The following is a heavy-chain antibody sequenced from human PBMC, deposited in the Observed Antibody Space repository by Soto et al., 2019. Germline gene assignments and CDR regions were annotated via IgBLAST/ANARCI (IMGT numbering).Heavy chain of an antibody. CDR2: IYPGDSDT. CDR3: ASGRLAAVAPHDAFDI. V-gene: IGHV5-51*01. D-gene: IGHD6-19*01. CDR1: GYSFTSYW. Sequence: GESLEISCKGSGYSFTSYWIGWVRQMPGKGLEWMGIIYPGDSDTRYSPSFQGQVTISADKSISTAYLQWSSLKASDTAMYYCASGRLAAVAPHDAFDIWGQGTMVTVSS. J-gene: IGHJ3*02.